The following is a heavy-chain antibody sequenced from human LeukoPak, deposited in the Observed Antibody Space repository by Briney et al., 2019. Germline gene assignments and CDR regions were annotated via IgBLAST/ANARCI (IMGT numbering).Heavy chain of an antibody. CDR2: ISYDGSNK. V-gene: IGHV3-30*18. D-gene: IGHD3-10*01. J-gene: IGHJ6*02. Sequence: GGSLRLSWAAAGFTVSSYGMHWVRQAAGKGLEWVAVISYDGSNKYYAGSVKGRFTISRDNSKNTLYLQMNSLRAEDTAVYYCAKDYGSGISKYGMDVWGQGTAVTVSS. CDR1: GFTVSSYG. CDR3: AKDYGSGISKYGMDV.